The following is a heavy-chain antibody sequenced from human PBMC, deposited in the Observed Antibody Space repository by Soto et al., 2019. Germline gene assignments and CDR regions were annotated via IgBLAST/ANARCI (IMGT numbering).Heavy chain of an antibody. D-gene: IGHD3-10*01. V-gene: IGHV1-18*01. CDR2: ISAYNGNT. CDR1: GYTFTSYG. Sequence: ASVKVSCKASGYTFTSYGISWVRQAPGQGLEWMGWISAYNGNTNYAQKLQGRVTMTTDTSTSTAYMELRSLRSDDTAVYYSARDAPRITLVRGVIIASFPDAFEIWGQGTMVTVSS. CDR3: ARDAPRITLVRGVIIASFPDAFEI. J-gene: IGHJ3*02.